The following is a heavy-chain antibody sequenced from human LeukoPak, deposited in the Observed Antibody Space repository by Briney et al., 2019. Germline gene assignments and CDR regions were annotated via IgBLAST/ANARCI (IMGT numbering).Heavy chain of an antibody. J-gene: IGHJ4*02. CDR3: ARDEEYSSSGGLFDY. Sequence: SQTLSLTCIASGGSISIGSYYWSWIRQPAGKGLEWIGHIYTSGSTNYNPSLKSRVTISVDTSKNQFSLRLTSVTAADTAVYYCARDEEYSSSGGLFDYWGQGTLVTVSS. CDR1: GGSISIGSYY. D-gene: IGHD6-6*01. V-gene: IGHV4-61*09. CDR2: IYTSGST.